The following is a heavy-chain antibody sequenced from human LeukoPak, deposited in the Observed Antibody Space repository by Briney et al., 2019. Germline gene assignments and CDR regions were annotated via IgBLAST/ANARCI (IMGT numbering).Heavy chain of an antibody. J-gene: IGHJ6*02. D-gene: IGHD4-17*01. CDR3: AKDKSSGAHYYYYGMDV. CDR1: GFTFDDYA. Sequence: PGRSLRLSCAASGFTFDDYAMHWVRQAPGKGLEWVSGISWNSGSIGYADSVKGRFTISRDNAKNSLYLQMNSLRAEDTALYYCAKDKSSGAHYYYYGMDVWGQGTTVTVSS. CDR2: ISWNSGSI. V-gene: IGHV3-9*01.